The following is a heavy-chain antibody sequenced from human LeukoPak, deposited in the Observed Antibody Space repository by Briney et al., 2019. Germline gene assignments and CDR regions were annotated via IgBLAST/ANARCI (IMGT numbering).Heavy chain of an antibody. CDR2: INPNNGAT. J-gene: IGHJ4*02. D-gene: IGHD1-26*01. Sequence: ASVTVSCTASGYTFTGYYMHWVRQAPGQGLEWMGRINPNNGATNYAQKLQGRVTITGDTSISTAYMELSSLRSDDTAVYYCTRESGTYHGNNYWGQGTLVTVSS. CDR1: GYTFTGYY. CDR3: TRESGTYHGNNY. V-gene: IGHV1-2*06.